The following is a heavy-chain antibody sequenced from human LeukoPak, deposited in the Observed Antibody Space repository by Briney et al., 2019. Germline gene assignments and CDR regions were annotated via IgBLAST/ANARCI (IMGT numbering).Heavy chain of an antibody. CDR3: ARDHLGYSSSWYQDY. Sequence: GGSLRLSCEASGFTFSSYAMFWVRQAPGKGLEWVSVIYSGGSTYYADSVKGRFTISRDNSKNTLYLQMNSLRAEDTAVYYCARDHLGYSSSWYQDYWGQGTLVTVSS. CDR1: GFTFSSYA. D-gene: IGHD6-13*01. CDR2: IYSGGST. V-gene: IGHV3-66*01. J-gene: IGHJ4*02.